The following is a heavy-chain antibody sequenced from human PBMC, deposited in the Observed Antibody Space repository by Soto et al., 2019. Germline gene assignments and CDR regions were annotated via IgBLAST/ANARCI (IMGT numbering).Heavy chain of an antibody. D-gene: IGHD3-9*01. CDR1: GITFSSYS. CDR2: ISSTSSYI. CDR3: ASVASIFKDLDY. Sequence: EVQLGESGGGLVKPGGSLRLSCAASGITFSSYSMNWVRQAPGKGLEWVSSISSTSSYIFYADSVKGRFTISRDNAKDPLHLQMNRLRAEDPAVDYSASVASIFKDLDYWGQGALVTVSS. J-gene: IGHJ4*02. V-gene: IGHV3-21*01.